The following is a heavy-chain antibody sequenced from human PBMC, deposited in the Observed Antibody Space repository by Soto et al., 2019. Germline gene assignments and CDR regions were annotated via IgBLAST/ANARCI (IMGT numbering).Heavy chain of an antibody. CDR1: GGSISSSNW. D-gene: IGHD6-13*01. J-gene: IGHJ5*02. CDR2: IYHSGST. CDR3: ASIKTPGYSSSWYPGRKNWFDP. V-gene: IGHV4-4*02. Sequence: SETLSLTCAVSGGSISSSNWWSWVRQPPGKGLEWIGEIYHSGSTNYNPSLKSRVTISVDKSKNQFSLKLSSVTAADTAVYYCASIKTPGYSSSWYPGRKNWFDPWGQGTLVTVSS.